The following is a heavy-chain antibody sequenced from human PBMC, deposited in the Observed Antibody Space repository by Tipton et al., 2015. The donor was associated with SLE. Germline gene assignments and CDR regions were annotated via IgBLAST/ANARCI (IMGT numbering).Heavy chain of an antibody. CDR2: IYYSGAT. Sequence: TLSLTCAVSDYPINTGYYWGWIRPPPGKGLEWIGSIYYSGATYYNPSLKNRLTITVDTSTNHFSLKLSSVTAADTAVYYCARHDTNYGRNWFDPWGQGTLVTVSS. CDR3: ARHDTNYGRNWFDP. D-gene: IGHD2-8*01. J-gene: IGHJ5*02. V-gene: IGHV4-38-2*01. CDR1: DYPINTGYY.